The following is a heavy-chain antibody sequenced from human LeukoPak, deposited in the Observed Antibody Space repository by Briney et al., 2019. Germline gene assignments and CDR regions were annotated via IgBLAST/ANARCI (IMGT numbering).Heavy chain of an antibody. CDR3: ARKDQQLQDYYYMDV. D-gene: IGHD6-13*01. CDR2: ISSSGYTI. Sequence: GGSLRLSCAASGFTFRNYELNWVRQTPGKGLEWVSYISSSGYTIHYADSVKGRFTISRDNAKNSLYLQMNSLRGEDTAVYYCARKDQQLQDYYYMDVWGKGTTVTISS. J-gene: IGHJ6*03. V-gene: IGHV3-48*03. CDR1: GFTFRNYE.